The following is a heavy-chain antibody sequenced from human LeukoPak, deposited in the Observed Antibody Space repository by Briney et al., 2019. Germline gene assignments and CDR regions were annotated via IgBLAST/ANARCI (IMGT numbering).Heavy chain of an antibody. CDR1: GFTFSSYW. D-gene: IGHD2-2*01. J-gene: IGHJ4*02. Sequence: GGSLRLSCAASGFTFSSYWMSWVRQAPGKGLEWVANIKQDGSEKYYVDSVKGRFTISRDNSKNTLYLQMNNLRAEDTALYYCVKHSAPVLAAARFDYWGQGNLVTVSS. CDR2: IKQDGSEK. V-gene: IGHV3-7*03. CDR3: VKHSAPVLAAARFDY.